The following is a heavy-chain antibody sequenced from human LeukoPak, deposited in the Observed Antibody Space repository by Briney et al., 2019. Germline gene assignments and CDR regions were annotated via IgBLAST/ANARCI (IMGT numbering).Heavy chain of an antibody. CDR1: GGSFSGYY. CDR3: ARAEAGGGYCSSTSCYQAFDI. V-gene: IGHV4-34*01. D-gene: IGHD2-2*01. CDR2: INHSGST. J-gene: IGHJ3*02. Sequence: PSETLSLTCAVYGGSFSGYYWSWIRQSPGKGLEWIGEINHSGSTNYNPSLKSRVTISVDTSKNQFSLKLSSVTAADTAVYYCARAEAGGGYCSSTSCYQAFDIWGQGTMVTVSS.